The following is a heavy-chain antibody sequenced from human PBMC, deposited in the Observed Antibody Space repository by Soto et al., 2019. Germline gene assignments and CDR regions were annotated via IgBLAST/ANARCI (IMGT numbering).Heavy chain of an antibody. CDR1: GGCVSNSYYY. D-gene: IGHD2-8*01. Sequence: SETLSLTCTVSGGCVSNSYYYRGWIRQSPGKGLEWIGSVYYRGRSYSKSSVKSRVTISVDTSKNQFSLNLNSVTASDTAVYYCVSQRTSVLTQAYFDYWGPGALVTCSS. CDR3: VSQRTSVLTQAYFDY. V-gene: IGHV4-39*01. CDR2: VYYRGRS. J-gene: IGHJ4*01.